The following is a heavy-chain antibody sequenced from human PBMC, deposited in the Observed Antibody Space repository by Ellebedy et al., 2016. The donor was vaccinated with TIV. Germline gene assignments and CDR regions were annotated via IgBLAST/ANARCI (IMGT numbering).Heavy chain of an antibody. D-gene: IGHD2-8*01. CDR3: ASRTPQNGPYYYAMDV. CDR2: IIGSGSRA. CDR1: GFTFSSYS. Sequence: GESLKISCAASGFTFSSYSMNWVRQAPGKGLEWVSSIIGSGSRARYADSVTGRFTISRDNSKNTVSLEMNSLGVEDAAVYYCASRTPQNGPYYYAMDVWGQGTTVTVAS. J-gene: IGHJ6*02. V-gene: IGHV3-23*01.